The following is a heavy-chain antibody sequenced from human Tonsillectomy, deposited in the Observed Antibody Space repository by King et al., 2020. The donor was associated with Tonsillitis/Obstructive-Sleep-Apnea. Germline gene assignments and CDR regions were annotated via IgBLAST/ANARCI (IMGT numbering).Heavy chain of an antibody. CDR3: ARAVLDWSGYWDY. D-gene: IGHD3-3*01. V-gene: IGHV4-59*01. CDR1: GGSISSYY. J-gene: IGHJ4*02. CDR2: IYYSGST. Sequence: VQLRESGPGLVKPSETLSLTCTVSGGSISSYYWSWIRQPPGKGLEWIGYIYYSGSTNYNPSLKSRVTISVDTSKNQFSLKLSSVTAADTAVYYCARAVLDWSGYWDYWGQGTLVTVSS.